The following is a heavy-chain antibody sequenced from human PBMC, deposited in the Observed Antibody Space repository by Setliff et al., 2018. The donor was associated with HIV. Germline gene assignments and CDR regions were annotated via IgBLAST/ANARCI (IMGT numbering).Heavy chain of an antibody. CDR3: ARLGEHDTGDLDV. CDR2: IYTSGNT. V-gene: IGHV4-61*09. J-gene: IGHJ6*04. D-gene: IGHD1-1*01. CDR1: GDSISSGGYY. Sequence: SETLSLTCTVSGDSISSGGYYWTWIRKPAGKGLEWIGHIYTSGNTNYNPPLKSRVSISVATSKNQFFLTLTSVTAADSAVYYCARLGEHDTGDLDVWGKGTTVTVSS.